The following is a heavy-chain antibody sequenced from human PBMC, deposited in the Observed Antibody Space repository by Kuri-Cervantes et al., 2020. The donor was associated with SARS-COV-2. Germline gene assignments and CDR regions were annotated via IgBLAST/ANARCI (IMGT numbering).Heavy chain of an antibody. D-gene: IGHD6-13*01. CDR3: AKFRGVQQPLYYFDS. J-gene: IGHJ4*02. Sequence: GESLKISCAASGFTFSSYGMHWVRQAPGKGLEWVAVIWYDGSNKYYADSVKGRFTISRDNSKTTLYLQMSSLRAEDTGVYYCAKFRGVQQPLYYFDSWGQGALVTVSS. V-gene: IGHV3-33*06. CDR1: GFTFSSYG. CDR2: IWYDGSNK.